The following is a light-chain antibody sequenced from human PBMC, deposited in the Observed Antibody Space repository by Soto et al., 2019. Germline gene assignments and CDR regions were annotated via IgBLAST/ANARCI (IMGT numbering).Light chain of an antibody. CDR1: QGISSW. CDR3: QQANSFPHT. V-gene: IGKV1-12*01. CDR2: AAS. J-gene: IGKJ2*01. Sequence: DIQMTQSPSSVSASVGDRVTITCRASQGISSWLAWCQQKPGKAPKLLIYAASSLQSGVPSRFSGSGSGTDFTLTISSLRPEDFATYYCQQANSFPHTFGQGTKLEIK.